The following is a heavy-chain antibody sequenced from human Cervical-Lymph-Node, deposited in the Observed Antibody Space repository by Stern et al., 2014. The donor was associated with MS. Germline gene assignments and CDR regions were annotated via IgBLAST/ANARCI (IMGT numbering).Heavy chain of an antibody. J-gene: IGHJ4*02. CDR3: TRPSLHSGAYYGFFGD. V-gene: IGHV3-73*01. Sequence: EVQLVESGGGLVQPGGSLKLSCAASGFDFSGSAVHWVRQAPGKGLEWVGRIRSQANDYATAYAESVKGRFTVSRDDSKNTAFLQMNSLKTEDTAVYYCTRPSLHSGAYYGFFGDWGQGTLVTVSS. D-gene: IGHD1-26*01. CDR1: GFDFSGSA. CDR2: IRSQANDYAT.